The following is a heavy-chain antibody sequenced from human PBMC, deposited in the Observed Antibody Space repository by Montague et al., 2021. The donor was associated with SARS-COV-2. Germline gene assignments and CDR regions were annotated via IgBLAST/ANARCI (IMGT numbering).Heavy chain of an antibody. V-gene: IGHV6-1*01. CDR2: TYYRSKWFY. Sequence: CAISGDSVSNHRGAWNWIRHAPSRGREWLGRTYYRSKWFYDYAVXXKGRLTIKPDTSKNQFFLQLNSVTPEDTAVYYCARDIGSAGIYYYYGMDVWGQGTTVTVSS. CDR1: GDSVSNHRGA. D-gene: IGHD3-10*01. CDR3: ARDIGSAGIYYYYGMDV. J-gene: IGHJ6*02.